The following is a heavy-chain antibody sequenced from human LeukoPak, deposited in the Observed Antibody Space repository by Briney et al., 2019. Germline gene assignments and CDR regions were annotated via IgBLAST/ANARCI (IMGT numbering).Heavy chain of an antibody. Sequence: SQTLSLTCTVSGGSISSGDYYWSWFRQPPGQGLEWIGYIYYKGSTNYNPSLKSRVTISVDPSRNQFSLKLTSVTAADTVVYYCARGDLAIVATIPVDWGQGTLVTVSS. CDR2: IYYKGST. D-gene: IGHD5-12*01. J-gene: IGHJ4*02. CDR3: ARGDLAIVATIPVD. V-gene: IGHV4-61*08. CDR1: GGSISSGDYY.